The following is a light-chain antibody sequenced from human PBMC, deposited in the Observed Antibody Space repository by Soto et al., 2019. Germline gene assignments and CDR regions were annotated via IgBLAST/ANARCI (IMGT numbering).Light chain of an antibody. CDR3: QQSYVTPWT. J-gene: IGKJ4*01. CDR1: QNINRY. CDR2: AAS. V-gene: IGKV1-39*01. Sequence: DIQMTQSPPSLSASVGDRVTITCRTSQNINRYLNWYRHRPGRAPELLIYAASTPQSGVPSRISGSGLGTDLPLTIRGLQLEDLATYYCQQSYVTPWTFGQGSRVEV.